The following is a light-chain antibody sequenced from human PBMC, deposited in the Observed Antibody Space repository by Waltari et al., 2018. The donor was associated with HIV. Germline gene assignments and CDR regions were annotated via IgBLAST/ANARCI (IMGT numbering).Light chain of an antibody. CDR1: QSLLHSNGYNY. CDR2: LGS. V-gene: IGKV2-28*01. Sequence: DLVLTQPPLSLPVTPGESASISCKSSQSLLHSNGYNYLDWYLQKPGPSPQLLIYLGSDRASGVPDRFSGSGSGTYFTLKISRVEPEDVGVYYCMQVLQAPLTFGGGTQLEI. J-gene: IGKJ4*02. CDR3: MQVLQAPLT.